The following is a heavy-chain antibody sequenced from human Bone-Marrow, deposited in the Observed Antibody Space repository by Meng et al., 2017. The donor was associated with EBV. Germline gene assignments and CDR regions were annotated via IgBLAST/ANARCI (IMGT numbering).Heavy chain of an antibody. CDR2: INVGNGDT. CDR3: ARDSTGDSRRFDP. CDR1: GYTFTSYA. D-gene: IGHD3-22*01. V-gene: IGHV1-3*01. Sequence: QVQLVQSGAEGKKPGASGKVSCEAPGYTFTSYAMHWVRQAPGQRLEWMGWINVGNGDTKYSQKFHGRVTITRDTSATTAYMELSSLTSEDTAVYYCARDSTGDSRRFDPWGQGTLVTVSS. J-gene: IGHJ5*02.